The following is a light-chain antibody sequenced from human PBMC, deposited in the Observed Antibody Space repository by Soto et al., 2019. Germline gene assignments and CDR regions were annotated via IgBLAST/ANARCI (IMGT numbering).Light chain of an antibody. CDR2: GAS. CDR3: QQYNNWPLT. CDR1: QSVTSN. V-gene: IGKV3-15*01. J-gene: IGKJ4*01. Sequence: EIVMTQSPATLSMSPGERATLSCRASQSVTSNLAWYQQKPGQAPRLFIYGASTRATGIPARFSGSGSGTEFTLTISSLQSEDFAVYYCQQYNNWPLTFGGGTKVEIK.